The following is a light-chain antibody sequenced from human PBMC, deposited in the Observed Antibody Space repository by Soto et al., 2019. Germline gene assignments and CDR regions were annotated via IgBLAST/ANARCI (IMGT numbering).Light chain of an antibody. V-gene: IGKV1-39*01. CDR3: QQSYGTPLT. Sequence: DIQMPQSPSSLSASVGDRVTITCRASQSISSYLNWYQQKPGKAPKPLIYAASSLQSGVPSRVSGSGSGTEFTLTISSLQHEDFATNYCQQSYGTPLTFGGGTKVEFK. CDR1: QSISSY. J-gene: IGKJ4*01. CDR2: AAS.